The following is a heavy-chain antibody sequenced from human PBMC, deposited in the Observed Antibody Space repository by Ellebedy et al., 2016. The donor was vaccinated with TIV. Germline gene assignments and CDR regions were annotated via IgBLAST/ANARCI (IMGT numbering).Heavy chain of an antibody. CDR1: GYTFTSYD. D-gene: IGHD1-1*01. Sequence: ASVKVSCKASGYTFTSYDINWVRQATGQGLEWMGWIYPYNGDTNYAQKFQGRVTMTRDTSISTAYMELSRLRSDDTAVYYCARDPPRTGDSYFDLWGRGTLVTVSS. J-gene: IGHJ2*01. V-gene: IGHV1-2*02. CDR2: IYPYNGDT. CDR3: ARDPPRTGDSYFDL.